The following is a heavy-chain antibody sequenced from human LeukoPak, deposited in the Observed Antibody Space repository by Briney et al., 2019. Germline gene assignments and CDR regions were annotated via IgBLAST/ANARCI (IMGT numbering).Heavy chain of an antibody. J-gene: IGHJ4*02. V-gene: IGHV3-11*04. D-gene: IGHD3-10*01. Sequence: GGSLRLSCVASGFSFSNYAFNWIRQAPGKGLEWVSYISSSGSAIYYADSVKGRFTISRDNAKNSLYLQMNSLRAEDTAVYYCARVGRNYFDYWGQGTLVTVSS. CDR3: ARVGRNYFDY. CDR2: ISSSGSAI. CDR1: GFSFSNYA.